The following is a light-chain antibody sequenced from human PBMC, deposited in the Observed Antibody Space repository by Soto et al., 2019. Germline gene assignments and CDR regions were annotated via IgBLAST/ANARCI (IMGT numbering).Light chain of an antibody. V-gene: IGKV3-11*01. CDR3: QQRNNWPSIT. Sequence: EIVLTQSPATLSLSPGERATLSCRASQSVSSYLAWYQQKPGQAPRLLIYDASNRATGIPARFSGSGSGTDFPLTISSLEPEDFAVYYCQQRNNWPSITFGQGTRLEIK. J-gene: IGKJ5*01. CDR1: QSVSSY. CDR2: DAS.